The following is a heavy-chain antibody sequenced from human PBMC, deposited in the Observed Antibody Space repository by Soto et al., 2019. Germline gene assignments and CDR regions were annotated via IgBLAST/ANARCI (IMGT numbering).Heavy chain of an antibody. V-gene: IGHV1-69*13. J-gene: IGHJ6*02. CDR3: ARETSYDIGYYYGMDV. CDR2: IIPIFGTA. Sequence: SVKVSCKASGGTFSSYAISWVRQAPGQGLEWMGGIIPIFGTANYAQKFQGRVTITADESTSTAYMELSSLRSEDTAVYYCARETSYDIGYYYGMDVWGQGTTVTVSS. D-gene: IGHD3-9*01. CDR1: GGTFSSYA.